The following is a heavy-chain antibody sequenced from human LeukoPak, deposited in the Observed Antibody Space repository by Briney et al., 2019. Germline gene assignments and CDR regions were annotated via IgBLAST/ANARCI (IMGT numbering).Heavy chain of an antibody. CDR2: IYPGDSDT. CDR3: ARRGRQQLVRDYFDY. D-gene: IGHD6-13*01. Sequence: GESLKISCKGSGYSFTSYWIGWVRQMPGKGLEWMGIIYPGDSDTRYSPSLQGQVTISADKSISTAYLQWSSLKASDTAMYYCARRGRQQLVRDYFDYWGQGTLVTVSS. V-gene: IGHV5-51*01. J-gene: IGHJ4*02. CDR1: GYSFTSYW.